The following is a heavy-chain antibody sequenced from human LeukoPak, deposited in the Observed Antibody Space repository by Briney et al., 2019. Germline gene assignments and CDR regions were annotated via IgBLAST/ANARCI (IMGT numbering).Heavy chain of an antibody. V-gene: IGHV3-30*18. D-gene: IGHD1-1*01. J-gene: IGHJ3*02. Sequence: GGSLRLSCAASGFTFSSYGMHWVRQAPGKGLEWVAVISYDGSNKYYADSVKGRFTISRDTSKNTLYLQLNSLRAEDTAVYYCAKDRWATQTTYDAFDMWGQGTMVTVSS. CDR2: ISYDGSNK. CDR3: AKDRWATQTTYDAFDM. CDR1: GFTFSSYG.